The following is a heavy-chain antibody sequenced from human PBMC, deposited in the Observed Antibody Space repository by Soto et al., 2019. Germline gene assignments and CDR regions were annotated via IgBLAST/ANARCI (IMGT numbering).Heavy chain of an antibody. CDR1: GGSISSGSYY. V-gene: IGHV4-39*01. D-gene: IGHD3-22*01. Sequence: SDTLPLTCTFSGGSISSGSYYWGWIRQPPGKGLEWIGSIYYSGSTYYNPSLKSRVTISVDTSKNQFSLKLSSVTAADTAVYYCARRLYYDSSGFEGGGMDVWGQGTTVT. CDR3: ARRLYYDSSGFEGGGMDV. J-gene: IGHJ6*02. CDR2: IYYSGST.